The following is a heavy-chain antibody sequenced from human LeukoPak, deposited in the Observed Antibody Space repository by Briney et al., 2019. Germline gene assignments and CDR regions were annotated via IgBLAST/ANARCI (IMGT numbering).Heavy chain of an antibody. CDR2: ISWDGGST. Sequence: GGSLRLPCAASGFTFDDYAMHWVRQAPGKGLEWVSLISWDGGSTYYADSVKGRFTISRDNSKNSLYLQMNSLRAEDTALYYCAKDIRVGSGWYYFDYWGQGTLVTVSS. CDR3: AKDIRVGSGWYYFDY. J-gene: IGHJ4*02. CDR1: GFTFDDYA. D-gene: IGHD6-19*01. V-gene: IGHV3-43D*03.